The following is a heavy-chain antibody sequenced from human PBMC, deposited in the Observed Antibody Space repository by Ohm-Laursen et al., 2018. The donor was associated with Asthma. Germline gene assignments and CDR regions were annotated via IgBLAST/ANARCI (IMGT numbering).Heavy chain of an antibody. CDR1: GGTFSSYA. CDR2: IIPIFGTA. Sequence: SVKVSCKASGGTFSSYAISWVRQAPGQGLEWMGGIIPIFGTANYAQKFQGRVTITADESTSTAYMELSSLRSEDTAVYYCAREHYYGSGSYLDYWGQGTLVTVSS. V-gene: IGHV1-69*13. D-gene: IGHD3-10*01. CDR3: AREHYYGSGSYLDY. J-gene: IGHJ4*02.